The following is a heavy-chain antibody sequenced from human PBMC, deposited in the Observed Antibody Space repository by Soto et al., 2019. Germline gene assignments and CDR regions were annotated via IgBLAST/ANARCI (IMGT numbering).Heavy chain of an antibody. CDR1: GYTFTGYY. V-gene: IGHV1-2*04. Sequence: QVQLVQSGAEVKKPGASVKVYCKASGYTFTGYYMHWVRQAPGQGLEWMGWINPNSGGTNYAQKFQGWVTMTRDTSISTAYMELSRLRSDDTAVYYCARGPSIAAKSPAADYYYMDVWGKGTTVTVSS. CDR2: INPNSGGT. CDR3: ARGPSIAAKSPAADYYYMDV. D-gene: IGHD6-6*01. J-gene: IGHJ6*03.